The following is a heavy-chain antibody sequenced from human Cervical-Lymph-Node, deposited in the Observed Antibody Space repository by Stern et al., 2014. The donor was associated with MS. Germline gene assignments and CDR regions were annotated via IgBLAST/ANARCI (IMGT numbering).Heavy chain of an antibody. CDR3: AKDSLRYCSGGSCYGPFDY. CDR2: ISYDGSNK. V-gene: IGHV3-30*18. Sequence: DQLVESGGGVVQPGRSLRLSCAASGFTFSSYGMHWVRQAPGKGLEWVAVISYDGSNKYYADSVKGRFTISRDNSKNTLYLQMNSLRAEDTAVYYCAKDSLRYCSGGSCYGPFDYWGQGTLVTVSS. D-gene: IGHD2-15*01. J-gene: IGHJ4*02. CDR1: GFTFSSYG.